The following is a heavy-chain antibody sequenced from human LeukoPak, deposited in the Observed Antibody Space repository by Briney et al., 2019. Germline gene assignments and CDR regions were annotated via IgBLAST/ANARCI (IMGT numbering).Heavy chain of an antibody. J-gene: IGHJ3*02. Sequence: PGRSLRLPCAASGFTFSSYAMHWVRQAPGKGLEWVAVISYDGSNKYYADSVKGRFTISRDNSKNTLYLQMNSLRAEDTAVYYCARYCSGGSCHHTDAFDIWGQGTMVTVSS. D-gene: IGHD2-15*01. CDR2: ISYDGSNK. V-gene: IGHV3-30*04. CDR1: GFTFSSYA. CDR3: ARYCSGGSCHHTDAFDI.